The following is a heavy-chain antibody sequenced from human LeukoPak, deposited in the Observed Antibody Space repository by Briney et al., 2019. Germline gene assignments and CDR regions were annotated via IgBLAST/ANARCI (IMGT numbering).Heavy chain of an antibody. CDR3: ARDHYGSGSLIWGSYYYYYMDV. CDR2: ISAYNGNT. D-gene: IGHD3-10*01. CDR1: GYTFTSYG. J-gene: IGHJ6*03. V-gene: IGHV1-18*01. Sequence: ASVKVSCKASGYTFTSYGISWVRQAPGQGLEWMGRISAYNGNTNYAQKLQGRVTMTTDTSTSTAYMELRSLRSDDTAVYYCARDHYGSGSLIWGSYYYYYMDVWGKGTTVTISS.